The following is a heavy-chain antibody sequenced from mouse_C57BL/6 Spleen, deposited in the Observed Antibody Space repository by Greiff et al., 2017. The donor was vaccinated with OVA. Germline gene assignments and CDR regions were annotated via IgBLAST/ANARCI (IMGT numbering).Heavy chain of an antibody. CDR2: INPNNGGT. Sequence: VQLQQSGPELVKPGASVKISCKASGYTFTDYYMNWVKQSHGKSLEWIGDINPNNGGTSYNQKFKGKATLTVDKSSSTAYMELRSLTSEDSAVYYCARSRVLYAMDYWGQGTSVTVSS. CDR3: ARSRVLYAMDY. CDR1: GYTFTDYY. V-gene: IGHV1-26*01. J-gene: IGHJ4*01.